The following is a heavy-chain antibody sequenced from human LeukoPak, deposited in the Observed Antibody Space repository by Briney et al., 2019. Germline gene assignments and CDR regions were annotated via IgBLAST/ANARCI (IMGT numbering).Heavy chain of an antibody. Sequence: GGSLRLSCAASGFTFSSYWMNWVRQAPGKGLEWVSTISGRRDSTSYADSVKGRFTISRDNSKNTLYLQMNSLRAEDTAVYYCAKDPNFYYCMDVWGKGTTVTISS. J-gene: IGHJ6*03. CDR1: GFTFSSYW. CDR3: AKDPNFYYCMDV. CDR2: ISGRRDST. V-gene: IGHV3-23*01.